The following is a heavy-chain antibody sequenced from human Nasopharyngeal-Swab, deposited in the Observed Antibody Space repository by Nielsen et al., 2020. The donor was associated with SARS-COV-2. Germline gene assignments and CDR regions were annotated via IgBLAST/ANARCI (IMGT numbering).Heavy chain of an antibody. CDR1: GYTFTGYY. Sequence: ASVKVSCKASGYTFTGYYMHWVRQAPGQGLGWMGRINPNSGGTNYAQKFQGRVTMTRDTSISTAYMELSRLRSDDTAVYYCARPRRGYSYGYFDYWGQGTLVTVSS. CDR2: INPNSGGT. J-gene: IGHJ4*02. CDR3: ARPRRGYSYGYFDY. V-gene: IGHV1-2*06. D-gene: IGHD5-18*01.